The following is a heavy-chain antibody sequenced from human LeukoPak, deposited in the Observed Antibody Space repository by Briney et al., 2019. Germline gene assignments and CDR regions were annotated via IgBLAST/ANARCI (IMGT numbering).Heavy chain of an antibody. CDR2: ISAYNGNT. V-gene: IGHV1-18*01. Sequence: ASVKVSCKASGYTFTNYGINWVRQAPGQGLEWMGWISAYNGNTNYAQELQGRVTMTTDTSTSTAYMELRSLRSDDTAVYYCAKVHCISTNCNHIWTYFDYWGQGTLVTVSS. CDR1: GYTFTNYG. CDR3: AKVHCISTNCNHIWTYFDY. J-gene: IGHJ4*02. D-gene: IGHD2-2*01.